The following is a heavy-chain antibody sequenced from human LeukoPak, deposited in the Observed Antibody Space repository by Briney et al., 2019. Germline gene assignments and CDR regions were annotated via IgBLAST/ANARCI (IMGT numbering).Heavy chain of an antibody. CDR1: GDSIIGYY. J-gene: IGHJ6*03. Sequence: SETLSLTCSVSGDSIIGYYWGWIRQPPGKGLEWIGNIYYTGNAYYNSSLKSRVTISVDTSKNQFSLKLSSVTAADTAVYYCARRDYYYYMDVWGKGTTVTISS. CDR3: ARRDYYYYMDV. V-gene: IGHV4-39*01. CDR2: IYYTGNA.